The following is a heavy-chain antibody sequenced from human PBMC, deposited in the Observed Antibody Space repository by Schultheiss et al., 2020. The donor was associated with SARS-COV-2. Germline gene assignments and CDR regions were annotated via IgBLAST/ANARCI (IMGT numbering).Heavy chain of an antibody. CDR2: IYTSGST. J-gene: IGHJ4*02. CDR3: ARDRGLLVVPAAEFDY. Sequence: SETLSLTCTVSGGSISSYYWSWIRQPAGKGLEWIGRIYTSGSTNYNPSLKSRVTISVDTSKNQFSLKLSSVTAADTAVYYCARDRGLLVVPAAEFDYWGQGTLVTVSS. V-gene: IGHV4-4*07. D-gene: IGHD2-2*01. CDR1: GGSISSYY.